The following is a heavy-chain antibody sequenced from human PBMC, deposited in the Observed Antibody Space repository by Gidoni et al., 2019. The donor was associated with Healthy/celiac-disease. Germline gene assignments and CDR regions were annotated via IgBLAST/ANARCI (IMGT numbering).Heavy chain of an antibody. J-gene: IGHJ4*02. V-gene: IGHV3-48*03. CDR3: ASWVVAVSPVDY. Sequence: EVQLVESGGGLVQPGGSLRLSCAASGFTFSSYEMNWVRQAPGKGLEWVSYISSSGSTIYYADSVKGRFTISRDNAKNSLYLQMNSLRAEDTAVYYCASWVVAVSPVDYWGQGTLVTVSS. CDR1: GFTFSSYE. CDR2: ISSSGSTI. D-gene: IGHD2-15*01.